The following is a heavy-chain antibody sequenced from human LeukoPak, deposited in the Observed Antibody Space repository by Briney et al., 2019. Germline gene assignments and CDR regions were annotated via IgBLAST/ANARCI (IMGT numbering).Heavy chain of an antibody. CDR1: GFTFSRHW. D-gene: IGHD1-1*01. V-gene: IGHV3-7*01. CDR2: INQDGSGK. CDR3: AEGTTG. Sequence: GGSLRLSCATSGFTFSRHWMSWVRQAPGKGLEWVANINQDGSGKYYVDSVKGRFTISRDNAKNSLYLQMNSLRSEDTAIYYCAEGTTGWGQGPLVTVSS. J-gene: IGHJ1*01.